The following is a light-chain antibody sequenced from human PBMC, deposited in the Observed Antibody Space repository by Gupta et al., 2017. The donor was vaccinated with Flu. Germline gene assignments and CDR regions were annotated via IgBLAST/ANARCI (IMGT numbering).Light chain of an antibody. Sequence: DIQMTQSPSSLSASVGDRVTITCRASQGINTWLAWYQQKPGKAPKLLIDAASSLQGGVPSRFSGSGSGTDFTLTISGLQPEDFGTYYCQESYTVPFTFGPGTKVDAK. CDR1: QGINTW. CDR2: AAS. V-gene: IGKV1-12*01. CDR3: QESYTVPFT. J-gene: IGKJ3*01.